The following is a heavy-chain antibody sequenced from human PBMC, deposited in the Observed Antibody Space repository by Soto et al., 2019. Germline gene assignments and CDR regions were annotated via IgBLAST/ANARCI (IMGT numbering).Heavy chain of an antibody. Sequence: EVQLVESGGGLIQPGGSLRLSCAASGFTVSSNYMSWVRQAPGKGLEWVSVIYSGGSTYYADSVKGRFTISRDNSKNTLYLQMNSLRAEDTAVYYCAKDYGDWTGLYYYGMDVWGQGTTVTVSS. V-gene: IGHV3-53*01. D-gene: IGHD4-17*01. J-gene: IGHJ6*02. CDR3: AKDYGDWTGLYYYGMDV. CDR1: GFTVSSNY. CDR2: IYSGGST.